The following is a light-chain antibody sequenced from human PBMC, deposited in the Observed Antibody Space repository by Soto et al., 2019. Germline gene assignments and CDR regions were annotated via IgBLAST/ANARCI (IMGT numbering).Light chain of an antibody. Sequence: EIVLTQSPGTLSLSPGERAALSCRASQSVCSYLAWYQQKPGQAPRPLIYGASTRATGVPARFSGSGSGTDFTLTINSLETDDFAVYYCQQYSSSPPLTFGRGNKV. CDR1: QSVCSY. CDR2: GAS. CDR3: QQYSSSPPLT. V-gene: IGKV3-11*01. J-gene: IGKJ4*01.